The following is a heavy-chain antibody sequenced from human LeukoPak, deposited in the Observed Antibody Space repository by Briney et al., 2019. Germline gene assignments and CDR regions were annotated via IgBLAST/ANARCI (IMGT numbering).Heavy chain of an antibody. D-gene: IGHD3-9*01. Sequence: SVKVSCKASGYTFTGYYMHWVRQAPGQGLEWMGWINPNNRSANYAQKFQGRVTTTRETSISTDYMELSRLRSDDTAVYYCARDKAELRYFDWLSSHYYDYMDVWGKGTTVTV. CDR1: GYTFTGYY. CDR2: INPNNRSA. CDR3: ARDKAELRYFDWLSSHYYDYMDV. V-gene: IGHV1-2*02. J-gene: IGHJ6*03.